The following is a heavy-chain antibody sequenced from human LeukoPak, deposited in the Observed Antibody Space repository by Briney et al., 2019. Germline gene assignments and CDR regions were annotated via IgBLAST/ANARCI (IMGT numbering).Heavy chain of an antibody. CDR3: ARRGDSYALFDY. Sequence: SETLSLTCTVSGGSISSRGYYWGWIRQAPGKGLEWIGTITYSGSTYFSPSVKSRVTMSMDTSKNQFSLKLSSVTAADTAVYYCARRGDSYALFDYWGQGTLVTVSS. V-gene: IGHV4-39*01. CDR2: ITYSGST. J-gene: IGHJ4*02. D-gene: IGHD5-18*01. CDR1: GGSISSRGYY.